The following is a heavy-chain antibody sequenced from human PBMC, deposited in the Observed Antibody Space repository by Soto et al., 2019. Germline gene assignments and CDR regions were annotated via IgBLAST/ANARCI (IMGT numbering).Heavy chain of an antibody. Sequence: GGSLRLSCAASGFTFSSYAMHWVRQAPGKGLEWVAVISYDGSNKYYADSVKGRFTISRDNSKNTLYLQMNSLRADDTAGYYCARSPYSSSWYWFDPWGQGTLVTVSS. CDR1: GFTFSSYA. CDR3: ARSPYSSSWYWFDP. J-gene: IGHJ5*02. V-gene: IGHV3-30*04. CDR2: ISYDGSNK. D-gene: IGHD6-13*01.